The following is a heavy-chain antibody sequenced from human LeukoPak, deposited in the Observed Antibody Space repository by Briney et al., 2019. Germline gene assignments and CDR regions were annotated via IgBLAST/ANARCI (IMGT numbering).Heavy chain of an antibody. CDR2: ISGSGGST. V-gene: IGHV3-23*01. Sequence: GGSLRLSCAASGFTFSSYAMSRVRQAPGKGLEWVSAISGSGGSTYYADSVKGRFTISRDNSKNTLYLQMNSLRAEDTAVYYCAKGTITIFGVVTHFDYWGQGTLVTVSS. CDR3: AKGTITIFGVVTHFDY. CDR1: GFTFSSYA. J-gene: IGHJ4*02. D-gene: IGHD3-3*01.